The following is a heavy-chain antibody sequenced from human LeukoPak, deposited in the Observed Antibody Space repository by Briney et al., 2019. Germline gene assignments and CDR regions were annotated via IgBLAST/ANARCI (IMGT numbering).Heavy chain of an antibody. CDR2: IRSSSSSI. CDR3: ASDSYSPEYFQH. Sequence: GGSLRLSCAASGFSFGSLAMNWVRQAPGKGLEWVASIRSSSSSIYYAEAVKGRFTISRDNAKNSLYLQMNSLRAEDTAVYYCASDSYSPEYFQHWGQGTLVTVSS. V-gene: IGHV3-21*06. J-gene: IGHJ1*01. D-gene: IGHD2-15*01. CDR1: GFSFGSLA.